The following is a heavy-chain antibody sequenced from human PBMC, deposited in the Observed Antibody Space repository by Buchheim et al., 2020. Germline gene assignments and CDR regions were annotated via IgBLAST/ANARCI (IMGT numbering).Heavy chain of an antibody. CDR2: ISYDGSNK. CDR3: AKDGGAFDY. CDR1: GFTFSSYG. J-gene: IGHJ4*02. Sequence: QVQLVEFGGGVVQPGRSLRLSCAASGFTFSSYGMHWVRQAPGKGLEWVAVISYDGSNKYYADSVKGRFTISRDNSKNTLYLQMNSLRAEDTAVYYCAKDGGAFDYWGQGTL. D-gene: IGHD3-10*01. V-gene: IGHV3-30*18.